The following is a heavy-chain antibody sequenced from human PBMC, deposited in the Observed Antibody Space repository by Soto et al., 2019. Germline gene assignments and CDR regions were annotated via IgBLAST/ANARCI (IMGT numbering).Heavy chain of an antibody. D-gene: IGHD3-16*01. Sequence: EVQLVESGGGLVKPGGSLRLSCAASGFTFRSYNMNWIRQAPGKGLEWVASITSASDYIWYADSVKGRFTISRDSAKNSLYLQMNSLRVEDTALYFCARDLNPGYNNVWGRDLDHWVQGTLVTVSS. CDR1: GFTFRSYN. CDR3: ARDLNPGYNNVWGRDLDH. J-gene: IGHJ4*02. V-gene: IGHV3-21*01. CDR2: ITSASDYI.